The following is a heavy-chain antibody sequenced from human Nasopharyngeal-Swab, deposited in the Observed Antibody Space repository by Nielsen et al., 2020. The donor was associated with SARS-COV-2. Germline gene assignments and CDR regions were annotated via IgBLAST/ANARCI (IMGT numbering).Heavy chain of an antibody. CDR2: IFTSGNT. V-gene: IGHV4-61*02. CDR1: GDSISSGSYY. Sequence: SETLSLTCTVSGDSISSGSYYWTWIRQPAGEGLEWIGRIFTSGNTHYNPSLKSRVTISIDTSHSQFSLQLRSVTAADTAVYYCARGDSYGDYFDYWGQGTLVTVSS. J-gene: IGHJ4*02. CDR3: ARGDSYGDYFDY. D-gene: IGHD4-17*01.